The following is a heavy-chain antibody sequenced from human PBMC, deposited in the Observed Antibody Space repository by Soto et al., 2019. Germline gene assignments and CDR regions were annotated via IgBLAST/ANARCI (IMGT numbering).Heavy chain of an antibody. CDR1: GFTFSSYS. CDR2: ISSSSSYI. D-gene: IGHD6-13*01. Sequence: EVQLVESGGGLVKPGGSLRLSCAASGFTFSSYSMNWVRQAPGKGLEWVSSISSSSSYIYYADSVKGRFTISRDNANNSLYLQMNSLRAEDTAVYYCARDHWKQQLAQEFDYWGQGTLVTVSS. V-gene: IGHV3-21*01. CDR3: ARDHWKQQLAQEFDY. J-gene: IGHJ4*02.